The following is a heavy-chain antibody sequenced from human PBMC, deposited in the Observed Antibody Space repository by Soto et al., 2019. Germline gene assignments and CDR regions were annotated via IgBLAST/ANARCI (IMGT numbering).Heavy chain of an antibody. V-gene: IGHV4-59*01. D-gene: IGHD3-3*01. CDR3: ARVLFGRGNWFDP. CDR2: IYYSGST. Sequence: QVQLQESGPGLVKPSETLSLTCTDSGGSISSYYWSWIRQPPGKGLAWIGYIYYSGSTNYNPSLKRRVTISVDTSKNQFSLKLSSVTAADTAVYYCARVLFGRGNWFDPWGQGTLVTVSS. J-gene: IGHJ5*02. CDR1: GGSISSYY.